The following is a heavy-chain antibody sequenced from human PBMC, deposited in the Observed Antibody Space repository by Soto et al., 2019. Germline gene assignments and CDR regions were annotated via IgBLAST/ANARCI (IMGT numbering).Heavy chain of an antibody. CDR1: GYTFTTYG. CDR3: ARGWFGEFVEYFDS. CDR2: ISAYNSNT. Sequence: QVQLVQSGAEVKKPGAAVKVSCKASGYTFTTYGISWVRQAPGQGLEWMGWISAYNSNTNYAQKFQGRVTMTTDTXXNSAYMEQKILRSDDTAIYYCARGWFGEFVEYFDSWGQGTLVTVSS. J-gene: IGHJ4*02. D-gene: IGHD3-10*01. V-gene: IGHV1-18*01.